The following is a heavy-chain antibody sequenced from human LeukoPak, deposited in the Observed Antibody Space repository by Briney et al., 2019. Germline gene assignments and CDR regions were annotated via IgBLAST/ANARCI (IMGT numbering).Heavy chain of an antibody. CDR3: ARGAIFGVVHY. D-gene: IGHD3-3*01. V-gene: IGHV4-59*01. Sequence: PSETLSLTCTVSGGSISSYYWSWIRQPPGKGLEWIGYINYSGSTNYNPSLKSRVTISVDTSKNQFSLKLSSVTAADTAVYYCARGAIFGVVHYWGQGTLVTVSS. J-gene: IGHJ4*02. CDR1: GGSISSYY. CDR2: INYSGST.